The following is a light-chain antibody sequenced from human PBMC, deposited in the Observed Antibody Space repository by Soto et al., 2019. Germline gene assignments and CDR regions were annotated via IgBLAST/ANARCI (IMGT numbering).Light chain of an antibody. V-gene: IGLV2-11*01. Sequence: QSALTQPRSVSGSPGQSVTISCTGTSSDVGGYNYVSWYQQHPGKAPKLVIYDVSKRPSGVPDRFSGSKSGNTASLTISGLPAEDEADYYCCSYAGTSLWVFGGGTKLTVL. CDR1: SSDVGGYNY. CDR2: DVS. J-gene: IGLJ3*02. CDR3: CSYAGTSLWV.